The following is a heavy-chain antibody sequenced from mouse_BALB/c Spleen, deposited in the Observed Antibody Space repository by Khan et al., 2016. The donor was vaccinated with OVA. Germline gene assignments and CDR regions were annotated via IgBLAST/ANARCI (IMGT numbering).Heavy chain of an antibody. Sequence: QVQLKQSGAELVKPGVSVKISCKATGYTFSNYWIEWVKQRPGHGLEWIGEILPGSGSSNYNERFMGKATFTADTSSNTAYMQLSSLTSEDSAVFYCARQGGGYFSWFAYWGQGTLVTVSA. J-gene: IGHJ3*01. CDR3: ARQGGGYFSWFAY. CDR1: GYTFSNYW. D-gene: IGHD2-3*01. V-gene: IGHV1-9*01. CDR2: ILPGSGSS.